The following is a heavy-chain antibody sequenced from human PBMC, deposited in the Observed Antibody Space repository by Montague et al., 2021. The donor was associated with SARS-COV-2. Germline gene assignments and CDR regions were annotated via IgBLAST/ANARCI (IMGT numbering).Heavy chain of an antibody. Sequence: SETLSLTCTVYGGSISSYSWSWIRQPPGKGLEWIGYIYYSGSTTYNPSLKSRVTLSVDSSENQFSLKLNSVAAADTAVYYCARTLPVAGFDYWGQGTLVTVSS. CDR1: GGSISSYS. CDR2: IYYSGST. CDR3: ARTLPVAGFDY. D-gene: IGHD6-19*01. V-gene: IGHV4-59*01. J-gene: IGHJ4*02.